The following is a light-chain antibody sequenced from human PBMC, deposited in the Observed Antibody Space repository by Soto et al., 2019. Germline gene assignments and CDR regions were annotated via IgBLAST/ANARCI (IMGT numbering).Light chain of an antibody. V-gene: IGKV3-20*01. CDR1: LSVSSY. CDR2: GAS. CDR3: QQYGSSLT. Sequence: ETVLTQSPGTLSLSPGGKATRSCRATLSVSSYLAWHQQTSGQDPRLLISGASSSAPGIPDRFSGSRSGTDFSLAISRLEPEDSPVDYCQQYGSSLTYGQATKVEI. J-gene: IGKJ1*01.